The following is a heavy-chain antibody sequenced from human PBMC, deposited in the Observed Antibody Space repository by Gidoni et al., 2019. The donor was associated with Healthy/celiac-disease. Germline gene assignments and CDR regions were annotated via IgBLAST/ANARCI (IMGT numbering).Heavy chain of an antibody. CDR3: AKGSDKDSSGYYSDY. CDR2: ISWDGGST. CDR1: GFTFDDYT. D-gene: IGHD3-22*01. J-gene: IGHJ4*02. V-gene: IGHV3-43*01. Sequence: EVQLVESGGVVVQHGGSLRLSCAASGFTFDDYTMHWVRQAPGKGLEWVSLISWDGGSTYYADSVKGRFTISRDNSKNSLYLQMNSLRTEDTALYYCAKGSDKDSSGYYSDYWGQGTLVTVSS.